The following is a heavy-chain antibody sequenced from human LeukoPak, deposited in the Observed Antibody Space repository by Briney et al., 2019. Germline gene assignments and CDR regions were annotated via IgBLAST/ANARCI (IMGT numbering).Heavy chain of an antibody. V-gene: IGHV1-69*02. CDR2: IIPILGIA. D-gene: IGHD2-2*01. J-gene: IGHJ5*02. Sequence: ASVKVSCKASGGTFSSYTISWVRQAPGQGLEWMGRIIPILGIANYAQKFQGRVTITGDKSTSTAYMELSSLRSEDTAVYYCARGRGCSSTSCYFVNWFDPWGQGTLVTVSS. CDR3: ARGRGCSSTSCYFVNWFDP. CDR1: GGTFSSYT.